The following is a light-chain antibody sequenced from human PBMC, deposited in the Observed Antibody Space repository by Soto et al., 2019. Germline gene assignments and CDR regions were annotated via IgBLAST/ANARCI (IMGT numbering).Light chain of an antibody. V-gene: IGKV3D-15*01. CDR2: GAS. Sequence: EIVMTQSPATLPVSPGERATLSCRASQSVSSSLAWYQQRPGQVPRLLIYGASTRATGIPARFSGSGSGTEFTLTISSLQSEELAIYYCQQYYNWPPWTFGQGTKVEIK. J-gene: IGKJ1*01. CDR3: QQYYNWPPWT. CDR1: QSVSSS.